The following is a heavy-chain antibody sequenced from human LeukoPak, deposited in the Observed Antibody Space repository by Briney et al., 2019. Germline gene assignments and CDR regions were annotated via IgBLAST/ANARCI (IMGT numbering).Heavy chain of an antibody. J-gene: IGHJ4*02. CDR1: GASISSYY. CDR2: IYYSGTT. V-gene: IGHV4-59*08. CDR3: ARRPTYNYNFDF. D-gene: IGHD5-24*01. Sequence: SQTLSLTCTVSGASISSYYWSWIRQPPGKGLEWIGYIYYSGTTNYNPSLKSRVTISVDTSKNQFSLQLSSVTAADTAVYYCARRPTYNYNFDFWGQGTLVTVSS.